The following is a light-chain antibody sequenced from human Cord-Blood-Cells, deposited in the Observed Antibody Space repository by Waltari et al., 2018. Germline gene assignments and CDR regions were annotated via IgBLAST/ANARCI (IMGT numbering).Light chain of an antibody. J-gene: IGKJ3*01. Sequence: DIKMTQPPSSLSASVGDRVTTTCRASQGISNYLAWYQQKPGKVPKLLIYAGSTLQSGIPSRFSGSGSWTDFTLTISSLQPEDVATYYCQKYNSAPQTFGPGTKVDIK. CDR2: AGS. CDR3: QKYNSAPQT. V-gene: IGKV1-27*01. CDR1: QGISNY.